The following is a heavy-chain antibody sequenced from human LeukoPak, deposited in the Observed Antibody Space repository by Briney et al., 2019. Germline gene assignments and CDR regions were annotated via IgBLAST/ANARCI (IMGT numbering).Heavy chain of an antibody. Sequence: SESLSLTCTLSVGSLRSHYWSWLRQSAGKGLEWIGGISTDGGASYNPSLKSRLTMSVDTSKNQFSLTLNSVTAADTAVYYCARSSTITIFGVLNWFDPWGQGTLVTVSS. V-gene: IGHV4-4*07. CDR3: ARSSTITIFGVLNWFDP. CDR2: ISTDGGA. D-gene: IGHD3-3*01. CDR1: VGSLRSHY. J-gene: IGHJ5*02.